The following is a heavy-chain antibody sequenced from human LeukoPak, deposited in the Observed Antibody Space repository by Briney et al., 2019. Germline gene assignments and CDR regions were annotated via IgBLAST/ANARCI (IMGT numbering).Heavy chain of an antibody. CDR2: IYYSGST. J-gene: IGHJ4*02. V-gene: IGHV4-59*01. CDR3: ASTPYYDYVWGTYRLDY. CDR1: GGSISSYY. D-gene: IGHD3-16*02. Sequence: SETLSLTCTVSGGSISSYYCSWIRQPPGRGLEWIGYIYYSGSTNYNPSLKSRVTISVDTSKNQFSLKLSSVTSADTAVYYCASTPYYDYVWGTYRLDYWGQGTLVNVSS.